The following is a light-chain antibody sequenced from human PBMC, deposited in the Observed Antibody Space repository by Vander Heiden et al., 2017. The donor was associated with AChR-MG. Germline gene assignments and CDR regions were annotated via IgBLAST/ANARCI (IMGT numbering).Light chain of an antibody. Sequence: QSALTHSPSASGSPGQSVTISCTGTSTDVGAYNYVSWYQQHPGNAPKLMSYEVTKRPSGVPDRFSGSKSGNTASPTVSGLQAEDEADYYCSSYAGSNSVVFGGGTKLTVL. CDR3: SSYAGSNSVV. CDR2: EVT. J-gene: IGLJ2*01. V-gene: IGLV2-8*01. CDR1: STDVGAYNY.